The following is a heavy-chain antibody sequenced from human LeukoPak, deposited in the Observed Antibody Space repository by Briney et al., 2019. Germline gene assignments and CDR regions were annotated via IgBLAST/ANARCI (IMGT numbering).Heavy chain of an antibody. CDR2: ISYDGSNK. CDR3: AKGPPIVVVPAASDPDY. J-gene: IGHJ4*02. CDR1: GFTFSSYA. V-gene: IGHV3-30*04. Sequence: PGGSLRLSCAASGFTFSSYAMHWVRQAPGKGLEWVAVISYDGSNKYYADSVKGRFTISRDNSKNTLYLQMNSLRAEDTAVYYCAKGPPIVVVPAASDPDYWGQGTLVTVSS. D-gene: IGHD2-2*01.